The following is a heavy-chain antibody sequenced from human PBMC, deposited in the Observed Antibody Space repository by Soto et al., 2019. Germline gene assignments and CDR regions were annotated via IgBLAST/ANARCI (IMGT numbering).Heavy chain of an antibody. V-gene: IGHV4-31*03. D-gene: IGHD6-19*01. J-gene: IGHJ3*02. CDR1: GGSISSGGYY. Sequence: HSETLSLTCTVSGGSISSGGYYWTWIRQHPGKGLEWIGYIYYSGSTYYNPSLKSRITINPDTSKNQFSLQLNSVTPEDTAVYYCARARIAVAGDAFDIWGQGTMVTVSS. CDR3: ARARIAVAGDAFDI. CDR2: IYYSGST.